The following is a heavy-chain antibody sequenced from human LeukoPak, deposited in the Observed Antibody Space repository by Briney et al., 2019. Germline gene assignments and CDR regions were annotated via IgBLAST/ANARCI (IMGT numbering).Heavy chain of an antibody. CDR1: GFTFSSYG. Sequence: PGGSLRLSCAASGFTFSSYGMSWVRQAPGKGLEWVSAISGSGGSTYYADSVKGRFTISRDNSKNTLYLQMNSLRAEDTAVYYCARDHGADYDILTGYLFSWGQGTLVTVSS. CDR3: ARDHGADYDILTGYLFS. J-gene: IGHJ5*02. D-gene: IGHD3-9*01. V-gene: IGHV3-23*01. CDR2: ISGSGGST.